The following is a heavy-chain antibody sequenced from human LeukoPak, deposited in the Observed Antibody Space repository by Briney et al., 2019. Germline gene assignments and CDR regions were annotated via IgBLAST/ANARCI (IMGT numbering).Heavy chain of an antibody. CDR3: AKDRRAKWLRKIDWYFDL. V-gene: IGHV3-23*01. CDR2: ISGSGGST. CDR1: GFSFSSYA. D-gene: IGHD5-12*01. J-gene: IGHJ2*01. Sequence: GGSLRLSCAASGFSFSSYAMSWVRQAPGKGLEWFSAISGSGGSTYYADSVKGRFTISRDNSKNTLYLQMNSLRAEDTAVYYCAKDRRAKWLRKIDWYFDLWGRGTLVTVSS.